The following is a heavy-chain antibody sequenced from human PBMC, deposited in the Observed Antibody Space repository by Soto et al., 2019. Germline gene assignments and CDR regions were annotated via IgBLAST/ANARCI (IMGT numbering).Heavy chain of an antibody. CDR2: INPTSST. CDR1: GYTFTSYY. CDR3: ARVYCSGGSCYGIDY. D-gene: IGHD2-15*01. V-gene: IGHV1-46*01. J-gene: IGHJ4*02. Sequence: QVQLVQSRAEVKKPGASVKVSCKASGYTFTSYYMHWVRQAPGQGLEWMGIINPTSSTSYAQKFQGRVTMTRDTSTSTVYMELSSLRSEDTAVYYCARVYCSGGSCYGIDYWGQGTLVTVSS.